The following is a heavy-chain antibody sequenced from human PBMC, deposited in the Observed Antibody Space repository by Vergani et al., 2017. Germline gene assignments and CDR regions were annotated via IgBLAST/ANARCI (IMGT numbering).Heavy chain of an antibody. V-gene: IGHV3-30*03. CDR3: ATKSCGTPGCQRGYFSE. CDR2: ISYDGTQK. Sequence: QVQLVESGGGVVQPGRSLRLSCAASGFTFNQYGMHWVRQAPGKGLEWVAVISYDGTQKYYADSVKGRFTISRDNSKSTLYLQMNSLRTEDTAVYYCATKSCGTPGCQRGYFSEWGQGTLVTVSS. D-gene: IGHD1-1*01. J-gene: IGHJ1*01. CDR1: GFTFNQYG.